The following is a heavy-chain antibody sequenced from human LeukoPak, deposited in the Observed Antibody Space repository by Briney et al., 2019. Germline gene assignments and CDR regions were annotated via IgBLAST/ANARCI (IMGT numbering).Heavy chain of an antibody. CDR2: IYYSGST. CDR1: GGSISSYY. D-gene: IGHD5-18*01. Sequence: SETLSLTCTVSGGSISSYYWSWIRQPPGKGLEWIGHIYYSGSTNYNPSLKSRVTISIDTSKNQFSLRLSSVTAADTAVYYCARGAAGYSYGWGQGTLVTVS. J-gene: IGHJ4*02. CDR3: ARGAAGYSYG. V-gene: IGHV4-59*01.